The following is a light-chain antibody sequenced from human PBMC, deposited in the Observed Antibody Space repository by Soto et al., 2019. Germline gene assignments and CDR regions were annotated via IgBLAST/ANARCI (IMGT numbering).Light chain of an antibody. CDR2: DTS. V-gene: IGKV1-33*01. J-gene: IGKJ4*01. CDR1: QGISTY. Sequence: DIQMTQSPSSLSASVGDSVTITCQASQGISTYVNWYQQKAGKAPKILIYDTSNLEPGVPSRFSGSRSGTHFTFTITSLQPEDFATYYCQQYADVPLTFVGGTKVDIK. CDR3: QQYADVPLT.